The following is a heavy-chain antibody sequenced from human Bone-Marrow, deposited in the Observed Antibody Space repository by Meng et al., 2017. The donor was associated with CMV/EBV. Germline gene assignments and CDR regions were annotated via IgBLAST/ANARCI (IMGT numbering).Heavy chain of an antibody. J-gene: IGHJ4*02. V-gene: IGHV4-59*01. CDR2: MYHSGIT. CDR3: AREGGYSSPFDY. Sequence: SETLSLTCTVSGGSISSYYWSWIRQPPGKGLEWIAYMYHSGITNYNPSLKSRGTISVDTSKNQFSLKLSSVTAADTAVYYCAREGGYSSPFDYWGQGNLVNVDS. D-gene: IGHD5-18*01. CDR1: GGSISSYY.